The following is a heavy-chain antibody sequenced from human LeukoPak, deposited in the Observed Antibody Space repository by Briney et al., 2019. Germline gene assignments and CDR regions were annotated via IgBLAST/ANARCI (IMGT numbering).Heavy chain of an antibody. D-gene: IGHD4-17*01. J-gene: IGHJ4*02. Sequence: GGSLRLSCAASGFSFSSYGMHWVRQAPGNGLEWVAFIRYDGSNKHYADSVKGRFTISRDNSKNTLYLQMNSLRAEDTAVYYCARDPTGFGRPRHYFDYWGQGTLVTVSS. CDR1: GFSFSSYG. V-gene: IGHV3-30*02. CDR2: IRYDGSNK. CDR3: ARDPTGFGRPRHYFDY.